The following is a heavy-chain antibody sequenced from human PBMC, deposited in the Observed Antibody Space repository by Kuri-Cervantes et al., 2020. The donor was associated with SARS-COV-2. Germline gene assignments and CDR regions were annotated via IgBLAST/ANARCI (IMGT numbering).Heavy chain of an antibody. D-gene: IGHD6-19*01. Sequence: GESPKISCAAHAVTFSSYEMDWVRQAPGKGLELVSYISSSGSTIYYADSVKGRFTISRDNAKNSLYLQMNSLRAEDTAVYYCARVDPPLIDSSGLTGIDYWGQGTLVTVSS. CDR1: AVTFSSYE. CDR3: ARVDPPLIDSSGLTGIDY. CDR2: ISSSGSTI. J-gene: IGHJ4*02. V-gene: IGHV3-48*03.